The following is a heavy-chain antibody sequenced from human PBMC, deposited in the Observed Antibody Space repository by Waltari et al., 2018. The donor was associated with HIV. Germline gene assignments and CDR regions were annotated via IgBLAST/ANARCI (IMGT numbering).Heavy chain of an antibody. D-gene: IGHD2-2*01. CDR2: ISSGDSI. CDR3: ARGPLKYASSAGWYDP. J-gene: IGHJ5*02. Sequence: QLVETGGGLIQPGGSLRLSCTASGFSVSSVSRSWVRQAPGKGLGWVSFISSGDSIYYADSVKGRFTISRDSSKNTLFLQMNSLTAEDTAVYYCARGPLKYASSAGWYDPWGQGTLVTVSS. CDR1: GFSVSSVS. V-gene: IGHV3-53*02.